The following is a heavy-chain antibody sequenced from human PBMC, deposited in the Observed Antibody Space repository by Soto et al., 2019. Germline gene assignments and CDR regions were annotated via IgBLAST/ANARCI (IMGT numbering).Heavy chain of an antibody. CDR1: GYTFTVCY. V-gene: IGHV1-2*02. CDR3: ARDMAKGGGSAGFDY. CDR2: INPKSGGT. D-gene: IGHD1-26*01. Sequence: QVQLVQSGAEVKKPGASVNVSCKASGYTFTVCYMHWVRQAPGQGLERRGWINPKSGGTMYPQKLQGRVTMTWDTSISTAYMALNRLRSDDTALYYCARDMAKGGGSAGFDYWGQGTLVTVSS. J-gene: IGHJ4*02.